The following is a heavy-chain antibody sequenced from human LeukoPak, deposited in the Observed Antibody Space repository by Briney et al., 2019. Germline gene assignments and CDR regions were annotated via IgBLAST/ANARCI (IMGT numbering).Heavy chain of an antibody. D-gene: IGHD6-6*01. CDR2: IIPIFGTA. Sequence: ATVKVSCKASGGTFSSYAISWVRQAPGQGLEWMGGIIPIFGTANYAQKFQGRVTITADESTSTAYMELSSLRSEDTAVYYCARDSDSSSSAFDYWGQGTLVTVSS. CDR1: GGTFSSYA. V-gene: IGHV1-69*13. CDR3: ARDSDSSSSAFDY. J-gene: IGHJ4*02.